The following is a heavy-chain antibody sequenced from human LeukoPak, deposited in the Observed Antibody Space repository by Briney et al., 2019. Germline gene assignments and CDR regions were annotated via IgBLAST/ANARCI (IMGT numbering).Heavy chain of an antibody. J-gene: IGHJ4*02. Sequence: SETLSLTCTVSGGSLSNYYWSWIRQPPGKGLEWIGYMYYSGSTNYNPSLKSRVTMSGDTSKNQFSLNLSSVTAADTAVHYCARHAFNYYDSSGSLDYWGQGTMVTVSS. D-gene: IGHD3-22*01. CDR3: ARHAFNYYDSSGSLDY. CDR1: GGSLSNYY. V-gene: IGHV4-59*08. CDR2: MYYSGST.